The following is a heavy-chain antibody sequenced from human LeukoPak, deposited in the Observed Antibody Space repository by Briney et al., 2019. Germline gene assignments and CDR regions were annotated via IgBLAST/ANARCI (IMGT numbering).Heavy chain of an antibody. J-gene: IGHJ6*02. CDR3: AKARGYSSHYYYYGMDV. Sequence: GGSLRLSCAASGFTFSIYAMSWVRQAPGKGREWVSTISGSGGSTYNAESVKGRFTISRDNSKNTVYLQMNSLRDEDKAIYFCAKARGYSSHYYYYGMDVWGQGTTVTVSS. CDR1: GFTFSIYA. CDR2: ISGSGGST. V-gene: IGHV3-23*01. D-gene: IGHD6-13*01.